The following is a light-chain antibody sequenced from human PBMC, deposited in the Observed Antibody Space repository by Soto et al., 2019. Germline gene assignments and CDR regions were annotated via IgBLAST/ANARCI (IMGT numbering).Light chain of an antibody. CDR3: QSYDSSLSGSSV. J-gene: IGLJ1*01. CDR1: SSNIGAGYD. V-gene: IGLV1-40*01. CDR2: GNS. Sequence: QSALTQPPSVSGAPGERVTISCTGSSSNIGAGYDVHWYQQLPGTAPKLLIYGNSNRPSGVPDRFSGSKSGTSASLAISGLQAEDEADYYCQSYDSSLSGSSVFGTGTEVTVL.